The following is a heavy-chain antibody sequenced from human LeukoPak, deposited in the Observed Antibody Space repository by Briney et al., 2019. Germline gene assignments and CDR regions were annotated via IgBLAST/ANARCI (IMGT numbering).Heavy chain of an antibody. Sequence: GASVKVSCKASGYTFTSYDINWVRQATGQGLEWMGGIIPIFGTANYAQKFQGRVTITADESTSTAYMELSSLRSEDTAVYYCARYSGYDSQNDYWGQGTLVTVSS. CDR3: ARYSGYDSQNDY. J-gene: IGHJ4*02. CDR2: IIPIFGTA. D-gene: IGHD5-12*01. V-gene: IGHV1-69*13. CDR1: GYTFTSYD.